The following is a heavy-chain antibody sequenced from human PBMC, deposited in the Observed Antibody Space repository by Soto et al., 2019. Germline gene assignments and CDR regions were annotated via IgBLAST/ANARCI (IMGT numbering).Heavy chain of an antibody. CDR2: ISYDGSSK. V-gene: IGHV3-30*03. Sequence: QVQLVESGGGVVQPGTSLRLSCAASGFSFRTYGMHWVRQAPGKGLEWVALISYDGSSKYYADSVKGRLTISRDNSKNTLYPQLNSLGVEGTAIYYCAGGWNYFDYWGQGTLVTVSS. J-gene: IGHJ4*02. CDR3: AGGWNYFDY. D-gene: IGHD6-19*01. CDR1: GFSFRTYG.